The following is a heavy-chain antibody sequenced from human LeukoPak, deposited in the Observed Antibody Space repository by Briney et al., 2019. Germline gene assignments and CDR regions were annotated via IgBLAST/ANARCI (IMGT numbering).Heavy chain of an antibody. D-gene: IGHD4-17*01. J-gene: IGHJ4*02. V-gene: IGHV3-30-3*01. CDR3: ARLSSNTVTTSPAIDY. CDR2: ISYDGSNK. CDR1: GFTFSSYA. Sequence: PGGSLRLSCAASGFTFSSYAMSWVRQAPGKGLEWVAVISYDGSNKYYADSVKGRFTISRDNSKNTLYLQMNSLRAEDTAVYYCARLSSNTVTTSPAIDYWGQGTLVTVSS.